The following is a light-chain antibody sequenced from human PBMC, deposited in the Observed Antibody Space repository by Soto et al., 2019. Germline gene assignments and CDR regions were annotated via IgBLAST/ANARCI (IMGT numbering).Light chain of an antibody. CDR2: GAS. V-gene: IGKV3-20*01. J-gene: IGKJ1*01. CDR3: QQYGSSPPWT. Sequence: EIVLTQSPGTLSLSPGERATLSCRASKSVSSSYLAWYQQKPGQAPRLLIYGASSRATGIPDRFSGSGSGTDFTLPISRLEPEDFAVYYCQQYGSSPPWTFGQGTKVEIK. CDR1: KSVSSSY.